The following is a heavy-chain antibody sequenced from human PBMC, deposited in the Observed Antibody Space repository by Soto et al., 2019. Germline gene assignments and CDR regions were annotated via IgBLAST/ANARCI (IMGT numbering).Heavy chain of an antibody. Sequence: GGSLRLSCAAAGFAFSTYAMTWVRQAPGKGLEWVSVISGSGGSSYYAASVKGRFTISRDNSKNTLFLQMNGLRAEDTAVYYCAKVTKRAAAGRYEYYKYGMDVWGQGTTVTVSS. J-gene: IGHJ6*02. CDR2: ISGSGGSS. CDR1: GFAFSTYA. CDR3: AKVTKRAAAGRYEYYKYGMDV. V-gene: IGHV3-23*01. D-gene: IGHD6-13*01.